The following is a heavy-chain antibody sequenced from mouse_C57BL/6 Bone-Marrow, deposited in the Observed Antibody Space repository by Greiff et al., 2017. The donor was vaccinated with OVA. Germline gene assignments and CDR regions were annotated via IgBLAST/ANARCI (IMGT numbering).Heavy chain of an antibody. V-gene: IGHV10-1*01. J-gene: IGHJ4*01. CDR3: VRRDGSGFMDY. Sequence: EVQLVESGGGLVQPKGSLKLSCAASGFSFNTYAMNWVRQAPGKGLEWVARIRSKSNNYATYYADSVKDRFTISRDDSESMLYLQMNNLKTEDTAMYYCVRRDGSGFMDYWGQGTSVTVSS. CDR1: GFSFNTYA. D-gene: IGHD1-1*01. CDR2: IRSKSNNYAT.